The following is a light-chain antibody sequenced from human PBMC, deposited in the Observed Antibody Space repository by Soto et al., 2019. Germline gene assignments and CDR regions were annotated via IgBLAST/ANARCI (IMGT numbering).Light chain of an antibody. Sequence: SYELTHPPSVSVAPGQTATITCGGDNIGNINVHWYQQRPGQAPILVVYNDDDRPSGIPARFSGSNSGNTATLTISRVEAGDEADYYCQVWHRRSDHYVFGTGTKVTVL. CDR1: NIGNIN. CDR3: QVWHRRSDHYV. CDR2: NDD. V-gene: IGLV3-21*02. J-gene: IGLJ1*01.